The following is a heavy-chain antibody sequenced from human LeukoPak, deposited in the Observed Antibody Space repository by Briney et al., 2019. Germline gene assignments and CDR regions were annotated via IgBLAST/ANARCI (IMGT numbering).Heavy chain of an antibody. Sequence: PGGSLRLSCAASGFTFSSYWMHWVRHAPGKGLVWVSRINSDGSTTSYADSVMGRFTISRDNAKNTLYLQMNSLRAEDTAVYYCARVIYSGWEGELSDWGQGTLVIVSS. CDR1: GFTFSSYW. V-gene: IGHV3-74*01. J-gene: IGHJ4*02. D-gene: IGHD6-19*01. CDR2: INSDGSTT. CDR3: ARVIYSGWEGELSD.